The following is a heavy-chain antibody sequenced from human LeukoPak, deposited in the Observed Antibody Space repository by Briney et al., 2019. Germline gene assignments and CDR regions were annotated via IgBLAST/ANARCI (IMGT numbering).Heavy chain of an antibody. CDR3: ARTDTAMVNAWFDP. D-gene: IGHD5-18*01. CDR1: GGTFSSYA. CDR2: IIPIFGTA. V-gene: IGHV1-69*13. Sequence: SVKVSCKASGGTFSSYAISWVRQAPGQGLEWMGGIIPIFGTANYAQKFQGRVTITADESTSTAYMELSSLGSEDTAVYYCARTDTAMVNAWFDPWGQGTLVTVSS. J-gene: IGHJ5*02.